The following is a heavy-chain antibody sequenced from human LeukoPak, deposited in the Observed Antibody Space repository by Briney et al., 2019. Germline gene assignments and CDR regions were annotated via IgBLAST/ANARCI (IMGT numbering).Heavy chain of an antibody. CDR2: MYYSGST. J-gene: IGHJ6*02. V-gene: IGHV4-39*07. CDR1: GDSLSSDTYY. Sequence: SETLSLTCTVSGDSLSSDTYYWGWIRQPPGKGLEWIGCMYYSGSTYPNPSFKSRVTMSADTSKNEFFLKLSSVTAADTAVYYCAREYYFGLDVWGQGTTVTASS. CDR3: AREYYFGLDV.